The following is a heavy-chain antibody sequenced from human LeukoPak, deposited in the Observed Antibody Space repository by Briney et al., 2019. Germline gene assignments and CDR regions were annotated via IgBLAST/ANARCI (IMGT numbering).Heavy chain of an antibody. CDR2: IIPIFGTA. J-gene: IGHJ5*02. CDR3: ARGLGSSWYLPRFDP. D-gene: IGHD6-13*01. V-gene: IGHV1-69*06. Sequence: GSSVKVSCKASGGTFSSYAISWVRQAPGQGLGWMGGIIPIFGTANYAQKFQGRVTITADKSTSTAYMELSSLRSEDTAVYYCARGLGSSWYLPRFDPWGQGTLVTVSS. CDR1: GGTFSSYA.